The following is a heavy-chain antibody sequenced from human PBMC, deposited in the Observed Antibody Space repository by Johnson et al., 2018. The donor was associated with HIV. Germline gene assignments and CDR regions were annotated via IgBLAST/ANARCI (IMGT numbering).Heavy chain of an antibody. CDR1: GFTFDDHD. CDR2: INWNGGRT. V-gene: IGHV3-20*04. J-gene: IGHJ3*02. D-gene: IGHD3-22*01. CDR3: ARVIRAYDSSGYAGDAFDI. Sequence: MLLVESGGGLVQPGGSLRLSCAASGFTFDDHDMSWVRQAPGKGLEWLSGINWNGGRTGYADSGKGRFTIPSDNAKNSLYLQMNSLRAEDTALYYCARVIRAYDSSGYAGDAFDIWGQGTMVTASS.